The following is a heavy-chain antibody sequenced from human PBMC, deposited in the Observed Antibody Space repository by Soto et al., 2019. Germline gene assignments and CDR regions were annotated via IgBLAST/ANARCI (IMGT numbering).Heavy chain of an antibody. CDR2: IIPIFGTA. CDR3: ARVPGDYYFDY. J-gene: IGHJ4*01. V-gene: IGHV1-69*13. Sequence: SVKVSCKASGGTFSSYAISWVRQAPVQGLEWMGGIIPIFGTANYAQKFQGRVTITADESTSTAYMELSSLRSEDTAVYYCARVPGDYYFDYWGQGTLVTVSS. CDR1: GGTFSSYA. D-gene: IGHD3-10*01.